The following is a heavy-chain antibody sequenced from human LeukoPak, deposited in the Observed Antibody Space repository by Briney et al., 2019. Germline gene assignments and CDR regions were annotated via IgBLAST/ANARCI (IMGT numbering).Heavy chain of an antibody. D-gene: IGHD6-19*01. CDR3: AKRITVAAGIYFDS. J-gene: IGHJ4*02. Sequence: GGSLRLSCAASGFTFSSFAMTWARQAPGKGLEWVSTIYGGGTNTFYADSVKGRFTISRDDSKNMQFLEMDSLRPEDTAVYFCAKRITVAAGIYFDSWGQGTLVTVSS. CDR2: IYGGGTNT. CDR1: GFTFSSFA. V-gene: IGHV3-23*01.